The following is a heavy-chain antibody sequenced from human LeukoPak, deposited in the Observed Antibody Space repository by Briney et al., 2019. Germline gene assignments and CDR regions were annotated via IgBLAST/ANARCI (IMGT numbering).Heavy chain of an antibody. V-gene: IGHV1-69*06. J-gene: IGHJ4*02. CDR1: GGTFRNYA. CDR2: IIPIFGTP. D-gene: IGHD2-15*01. CDR3: AFTSSYCSGGSCYSELDY. Sequence: SVKVSCKASGGTFRNYAISWVRQAPGQGLEWMGGIIPIFGTPNYAQKFQGRVTITADKSTSTAYMELSSLRSEDTAMYYCAFTSSYCSGGSCYSELDYWAQGTLVTVSS.